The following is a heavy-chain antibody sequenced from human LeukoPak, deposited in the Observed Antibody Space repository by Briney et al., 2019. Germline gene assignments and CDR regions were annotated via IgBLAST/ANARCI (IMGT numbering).Heavy chain of an antibody. D-gene: IGHD3-10*01. Sequence: GESLNISCRGYSFTNYWIGWVRQMPGKGLEWMALINYANSDTRYSPSFQGQVIVSVDRSITTAYWELSSLKASDTAMYYCARRVSETGSPLDAWGQGTMVTVSS. J-gene: IGHJ3*01. CDR3: ARRVSETGSPLDA. CDR2: INYANSDT. V-gene: IGHV5-51*01. CDR1: YSFTNYW.